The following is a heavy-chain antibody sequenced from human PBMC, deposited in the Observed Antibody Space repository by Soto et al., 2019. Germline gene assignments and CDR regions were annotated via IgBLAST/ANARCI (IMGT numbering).Heavy chain of an antibody. CDR3: AKGPEYDILTGGDY. CDR1: GFTFSLSA. Sequence: EVQLLESGGGFVQPGESLRLSCAASGFTFSLSAMRWFRQAPGRGLDWVSSLSGGGSTTDYADSVKGRFTISRDNSKNTVHLQMNSLRAEDTAVYYCAKGPEYDILTGGDYWGQGALVTVSS. J-gene: IGHJ4*02. D-gene: IGHD3-9*01. CDR2: LSGGGSTT. V-gene: IGHV3-23*01.